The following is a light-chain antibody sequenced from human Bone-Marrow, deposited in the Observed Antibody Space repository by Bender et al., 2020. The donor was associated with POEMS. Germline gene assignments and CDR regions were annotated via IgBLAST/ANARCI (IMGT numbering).Light chain of an antibody. Sequence: SYELTQPPSVSVSPGQTASITCSGDKLEDKYACWYQQKPGQSPVMLMYQDKKRPSGIPERFSGSNSGNTATLTITGTQPMDEADYYCQAWDTNTLIFGGGTKLTVL. CDR1: KLEDKY. CDR2: QDK. V-gene: IGLV3-1*01. J-gene: IGLJ2*01. CDR3: QAWDTNTLI.